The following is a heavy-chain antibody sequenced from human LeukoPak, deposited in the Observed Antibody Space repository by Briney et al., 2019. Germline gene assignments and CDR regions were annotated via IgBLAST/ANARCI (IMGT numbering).Heavy chain of an antibody. Sequence: GGSLRLSCAASGFTFSSYGMRWVRQAPGKGLEGVGVISYDGSNKYYADSVKRRFTISRDNSKNTLYLQMSSLRAEDTAVYYCAKDHSSGWYNFDYWGQGTLVTVS. CDR3: AKDHSSGWYNFDY. J-gene: IGHJ4*02. CDR1: GFTFSSYG. V-gene: IGHV3-30*18. CDR2: ISYDGSNK. D-gene: IGHD6-19*01.